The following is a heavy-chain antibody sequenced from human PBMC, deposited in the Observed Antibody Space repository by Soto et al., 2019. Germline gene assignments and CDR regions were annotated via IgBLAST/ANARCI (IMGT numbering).Heavy chain of an antibody. V-gene: IGHV1-18*01. D-gene: IGHD6-13*01. Sequence: XSVKVSCKASVYTFTGYGISWVRQAPGQGLEWMAWINPYNGNTKYAEKFLGRVTVTTDTSTATAYMEVRSLTSDDTAVFYCARVGVGLAAPRVWPYWGQGTPVTVSS. CDR2: INPYNGNT. CDR3: ARVGVGLAAPRVWPY. J-gene: IGHJ4*02. CDR1: VYTFTGYG.